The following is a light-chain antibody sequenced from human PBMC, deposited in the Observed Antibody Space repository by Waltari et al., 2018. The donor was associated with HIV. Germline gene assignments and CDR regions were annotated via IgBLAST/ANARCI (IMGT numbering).Light chain of an antibody. CDR3: QAWDSRTVV. CDR2: QDS. V-gene: IGLV3-1*01. J-gene: IGLJ2*01. CDR1: HLGDKY. Sequence: SYELTQPPSVSVSPRQTASITCSGDHLGDKYPCWPQQKPGQSAVLVIYQDSKRPSGIPERFSGSNSGNTATLTISGTQSMDEADYYCQAWDSRTVVFGGGTKLTVL.